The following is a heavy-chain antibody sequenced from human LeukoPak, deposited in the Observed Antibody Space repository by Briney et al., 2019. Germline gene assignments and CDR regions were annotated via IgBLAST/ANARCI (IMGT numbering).Heavy chain of an antibody. CDR1: GFTFSSYS. J-gene: IGHJ6*02. CDR3: ARDSWWIQLRNHYYYYGMDV. CDR2: ISSSSSYI. D-gene: IGHD5-18*01. Sequence: GGSLRLSCAASGFTFSSYSMKWVRQAPGKGLEWVSSISSSSSYIYYADSVKGPFPISRDHAKNSLYLQMTSLRAEDTAVYYCARDSWWIQLRNHYYYYGMDVWGQGTTVTVSS. V-gene: IGHV3-21*01.